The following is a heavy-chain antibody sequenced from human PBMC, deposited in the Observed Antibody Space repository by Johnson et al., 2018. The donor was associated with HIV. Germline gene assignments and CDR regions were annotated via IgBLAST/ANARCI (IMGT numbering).Heavy chain of an antibody. CDR2: INSDGSST. CDR1: VFTFSSYW. D-gene: IGHD5-18*01. J-gene: IGHJ3*02. V-gene: IGHV3-74*02. CDR3: TTGVDTAMYAFDI. Sequence: VQLVASGGGLAQPGGSLRLSYAASVFTFSSYWMHWVRQAPGKGLVWVSRINSDGSSTSYAASVKGRFTISRDNAKNTLYLQMNSLRAEDTAVYYCTTGVDTAMYAFDIWGQGTMVTVSS.